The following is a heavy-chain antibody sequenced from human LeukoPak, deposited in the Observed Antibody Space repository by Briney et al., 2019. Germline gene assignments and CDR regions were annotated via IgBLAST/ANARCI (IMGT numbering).Heavy chain of an antibody. J-gene: IGHJ6*03. D-gene: IGHD3-3*01. V-gene: IGHV1-2*02. CDR2: INPNSGGT. Sequence: ASVKVSCKASGYTFTGYYTHWVRQAPGQGLEWMGWINPNSGGTNYAQKFQGRVTMTRDTSISAAYMGLSRLRSDDTAVYYCARGSYDFWSGYWLYYYYMDVWGKGTTVTVSS. CDR3: ARGSYDFWSGYWLYYYYMDV. CDR1: GYTFTGYY.